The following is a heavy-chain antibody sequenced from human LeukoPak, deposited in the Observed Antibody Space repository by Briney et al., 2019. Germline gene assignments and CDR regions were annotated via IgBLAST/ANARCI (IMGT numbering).Heavy chain of an antibody. CDR2: INPNSGGT. J-gene: IGHJ6*02. D-gene: IGHD6-13*01. V-gene: IGHV1-2*02. CDR1: GYTFTSYY. CDR3: ARGVSSSWYLGINFYYYYGMDV. Sequence: ASVKVSCKASGYTFTSYYMHWVRQAPGQGLEWMGWINPNSGGTNYAQKFQGRVTMTRDTSISTAYMELSRLRSDDTAVYYCARGVSSSWYLGINFYYYYGMDVWGQGTTVTVSS.